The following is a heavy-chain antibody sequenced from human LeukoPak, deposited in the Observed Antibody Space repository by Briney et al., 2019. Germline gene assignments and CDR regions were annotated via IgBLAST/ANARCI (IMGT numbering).Heavy chain of an antibody. V-gene: IGHV3-23*01. J-gene: IGHJ4*02. CDR2: ISGGGGNT. CDR3: AKDTTSSPFDY. D-gene: IGHD6-6*01. Sequence: QPGGSLRLSCVDSGFTASILYFPWVRQTPGKGLEWVSGISGGGGNTYYADSVKGRFTISRDNSKNTLYLQINSLRAEDTAVYYCAKDTTSSPFDYWGQGTLVTASS. CDR1: GFTASILY.